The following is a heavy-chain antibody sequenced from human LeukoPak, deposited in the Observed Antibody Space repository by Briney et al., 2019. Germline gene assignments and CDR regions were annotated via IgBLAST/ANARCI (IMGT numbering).Heavy chain of an antibody. J-gene: IGHJ4*02. CDR2: ISTTGST. Sequence: SETLSLTCTVSGDSISSYYWGWIRQPAGKGLEWIGRISTTGSTNYNPSLKSRLTMSLDTSKNQFSLKLTSVSAADTAVYYCARDPLGLGNYYDYWGQGTLVTVSS. CDR3: ARDPLGLGNYYDY. D-gene: IGHD2/OR15-2a*01. CDR1: GDSISSYY. V-gene: IGHV4-4*07.